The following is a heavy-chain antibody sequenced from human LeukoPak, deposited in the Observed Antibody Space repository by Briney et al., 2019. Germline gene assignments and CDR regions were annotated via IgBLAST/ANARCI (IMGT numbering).Heavy chain of an antibody. CDR3: VRAIASSDSY. Sequence: GGSLRLSCAASGFTFSSYAMTWVRQAPGKGLEWVANIKQDGSVKNYVDSVKGRFTVSRDNAKNALYLQMNGLRGDDTAVYYCVRAIASSDSYWGQGTLVTVSS. J-gene: IGHJ4*02. V-gene: IGHV3-7*01. CDR1: GFTFSSYA. CDR2: IKQDGSVK. D-gene: IGHD6-13*01.